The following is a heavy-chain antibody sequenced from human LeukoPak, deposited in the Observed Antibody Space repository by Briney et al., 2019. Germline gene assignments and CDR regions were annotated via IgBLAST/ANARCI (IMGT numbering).Heavy chain of an antibody. Sequence: GGSLRLSCAASGFTFSSYAMHWVRQAPGKGLEWVGRIKSKTDGGTTDYAAPVKGRFTISRDDSKNTLYLQMNSLKTEDTAVYYCTTDLNYYDSSGPIDYWGQGTLVTVSS. D-gene: IGHD3-22*01. CDR1: GFTFSSYA. J-gene: IGHJ4*02. V-gene: IGHV3-15*01. CDR3: TTDLNYYDSSGPIDY. CDR2: IKSKTDGGTT.